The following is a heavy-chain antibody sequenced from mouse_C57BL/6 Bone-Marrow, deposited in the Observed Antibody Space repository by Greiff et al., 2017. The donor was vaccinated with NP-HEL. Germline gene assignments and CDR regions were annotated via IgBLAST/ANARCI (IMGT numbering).Heavy chain of an antibody. V-gene: IGHV3-8*01. CDR2: ISYSGST. CDR1: GYSITSDY. J-gene: IGHJ4*01. Sequence: EVQLQESGPGLAKPSQTLSLTCSVTGYSITSDYWNWIRKFPGNKLEYMGYISYSGSTYYNPSLKSRISITRDTSKNQYYVQLKSVTTEDTATYYCSRSPLWLRRNYYAMDYWGQGTSVTVSS. CDR3: SRSPLWLRRNYYAMDY. D-gene: IGHD2-2*01.